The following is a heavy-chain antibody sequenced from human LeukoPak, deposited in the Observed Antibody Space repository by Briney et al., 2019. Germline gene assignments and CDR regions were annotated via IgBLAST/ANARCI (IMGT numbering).Heavy chain of an antibody. CDR1: GFTFDDYA. J-gene: IGHJ4*02. CDR3: ARDSSPEGLDY. V-gene: IGHV3-74*01. Sequence: GGSLRLSCAASGFTFDDYAMHWVRQAPGMGLVWVSRIKTDGSSTNYADSVKGRFTISRDNAKNTLYLQMNSLRAEDTAVYYCARDSSPEGLDYWGQGTLVTVSS. D-gene: IGHD6-6*01. CDR2: IKTDGSST.